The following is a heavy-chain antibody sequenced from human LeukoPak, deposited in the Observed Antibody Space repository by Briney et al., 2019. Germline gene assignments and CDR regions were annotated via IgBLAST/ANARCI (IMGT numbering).Heavy chain of an antibody. J-gene: IGHJ6*02. D-gene: IGHD4-17*01. CDR3: AKDYGDYTHENRYYYYGMDV. Sequence: TGGSLRLSCAASGFTFSSYGMHWVRQAPGKGLEWVAVISYDGSNKYYADSVKGRFTISRDNSKNTLYLQMNSLRAEDTAVYYCAKDYGDYTHENRYYYYGMDVWGQGTTVTVSS. V-gene: IGHV3-30*18. CDR2: ISYDGSNK. CDR1: GFTFSSYG.